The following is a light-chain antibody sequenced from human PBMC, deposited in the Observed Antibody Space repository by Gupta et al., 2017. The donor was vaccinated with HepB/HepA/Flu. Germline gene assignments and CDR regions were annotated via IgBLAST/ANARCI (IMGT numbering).Light chain of an antibody. CDR2: RNN. CDR3: ATTDDSSSEV. Sequence: QSVLTQPPAASVPPGQRVTISCSGSRSNIGSNYVYWYQQAPGTAPKLLIYRNNQRSAGVPARFSASKAGTAASLSICGHGGEDDADYYSATTDDSSSEVFGGGTKLTVL. J-gene: IGLJ3*02. V-gene: IGLV1-47*01. CDR1: RSNIGSNY.